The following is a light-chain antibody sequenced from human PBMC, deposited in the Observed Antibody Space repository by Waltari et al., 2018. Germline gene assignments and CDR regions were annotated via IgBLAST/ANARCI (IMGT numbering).Light chain of an antibody. CDR1: QRVSNS. CDR3: QLRTGWPMT. CDR2: DAA. J-gene: IGKJ5*01. Sequence: EVVLTQSPATLSLSPGARATLSCRASQRVSNSLAWYRQKPGQAPSLLIYDAATRAAGIPGRFSGSGSGTDFTLTISSLEPEDFAVYYCQLRTGWPMTFGQGTRLEIK. V-gene: IGKV3-11*01.